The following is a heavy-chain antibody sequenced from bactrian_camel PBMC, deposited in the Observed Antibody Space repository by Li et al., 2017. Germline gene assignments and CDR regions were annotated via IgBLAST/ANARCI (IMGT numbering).Heavy chain of an antibody. V-gene: IGHV3S40*01. CDR2: IWNGGGGT. CDR3: ALDRLRCLTATPLSVQGYSH. D-gene: IGHD2*01. Sequence: VQLVESGGGSVQAGGSLSLSCAASDNTVRRRCWGWFRQAPGKEREGVAAIWNGGGGTYYADSVKGRFNISHDNDKNTVYLQMNNLKPEDTGMYYCALDRLRCLTATPLSVQGYSHWGQGTQVTVS. CDR1: DNTVRRRC. J-gene: IGHJ4*01.